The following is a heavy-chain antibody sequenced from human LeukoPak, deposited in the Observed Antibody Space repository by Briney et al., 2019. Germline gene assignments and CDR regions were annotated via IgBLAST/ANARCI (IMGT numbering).Heavy chain of an antibody. J-gene: IGHJ4*02. Sequence: GESLKISCKASGFSFTNYWIGWVRQMPGKGLEWMGIIYPGDSDSRYSPSFQGQVTISADRSISTTYLQWSSLKASDTAMYYCASPHGSGSYYNPKLWGQGTLVTVSS. CDR2: IYPGDSDS. V-gene: IGHV5-51*01. CDR1: GFSFTNYW. D-gene: IGHD3-10*01. CDR3: ASPHGSGSYYNPKL.